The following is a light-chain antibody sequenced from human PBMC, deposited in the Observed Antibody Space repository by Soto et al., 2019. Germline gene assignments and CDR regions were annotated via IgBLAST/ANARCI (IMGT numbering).Light chain of an antibody. CDR3: SSYTSNNTRV. J-gene: IGLJ2*01. Sequence: QSALTQPASVSGSPGQSITISCTGTSSDVGDYNSVSWYQQHPGKAPKLMIYEVSNRPSGVSNRFSGSKSSNTASLTISGLQADDEADYYCSSYTSNNTRVFGGGTKLTVL. CDR2: EVS. V-gene: IGLV2-14*01. CDR1: SSDVGDYNS.